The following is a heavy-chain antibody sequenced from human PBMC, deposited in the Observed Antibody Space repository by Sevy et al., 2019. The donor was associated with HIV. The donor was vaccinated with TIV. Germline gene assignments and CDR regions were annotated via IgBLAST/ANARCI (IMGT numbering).Heavy chain of an antibody. Sequence: GESLKISCKGFGYSFTSYWIGWVRQMPGKSLEWMGIIYPGDSDTRYSPSFEGQVTISADKSISTAYLQWSSLKASDTAMYYCARRGEMGDYYYGMDVWGQGTTVTVSS. CDR3: ARRGEMGDYYYGMDV. CDR2: IYPGDSDT. D-gene: IGHD1-26*01. CDR1: GYSFTSYW. J-gene: IGHJ6*02. V-gene: IGHV5-51*01.